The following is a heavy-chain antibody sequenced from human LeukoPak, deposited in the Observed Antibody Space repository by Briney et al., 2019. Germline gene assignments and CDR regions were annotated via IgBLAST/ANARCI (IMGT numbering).Heavy chain of an antibody. Sequence: SETLSLTCTVSGYSISSGYYWGWIRQPPGKGLEWIGSIYYSGSTYYNPSLKSRVTISVDTSKNQFSLKLSSVTAADTAVYYCARGEHYYDSSGYDPDAFDIWGQGTMVTVSS. J-gene: IGHJ3*02. CDR3: ARGEHYYDSSGYDPDAFDI. V-gene: IGHV4-38-2*02. CDR1: GYSISSGYY. D-gene: IGHD3-22*01. CDR2: IYYSGST.